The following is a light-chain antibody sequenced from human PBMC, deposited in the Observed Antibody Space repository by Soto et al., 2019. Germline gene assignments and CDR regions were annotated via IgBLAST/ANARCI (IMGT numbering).Light chain of an antibody. Sequence: DIPMTQSPSSLSASVGDRVTIACRASQSIIISLNWYQQKPGKAPKLLIYAASSLQSGVPSRFSGSGSGTDFTLTISSLQPEDFATYYCQQSFNTPRTFGQGTKVEIK. CDR2: AAS. V-gene: IGKV1-39*01. CDR1: QSIIIS. J-gene: IGKJ1*01. CDR3: QQSFNTPRT.